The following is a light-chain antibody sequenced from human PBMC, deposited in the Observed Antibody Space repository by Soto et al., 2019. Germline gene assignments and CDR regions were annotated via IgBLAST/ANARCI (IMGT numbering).Light chain of an antibody. CDR1: QSVSNNY. V-gene: IGKV3-20*01. J-gene: IGKJ1*01. CDR2: GVS. Sequence: DIVLTQSPGTLSLSPGERATLSCRASQSVSNNYLAWYQQKPGQAPRLLIYGVSNRATGIPDRFSGSGSGTDFTLTISRLEPEDFAVYYCQQYGSSGTFGQGTKVDIK. CDR3: QQYGSSGT.